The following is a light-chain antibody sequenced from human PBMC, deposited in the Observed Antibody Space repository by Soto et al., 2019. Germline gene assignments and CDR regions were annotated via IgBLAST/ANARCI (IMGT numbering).Light chain of an antibody. Sequence: DLPMTQSPSALSASVGDRVTITCRASQSISRHLNWYQQKPGKAPKSLIYAASSLQSGVPSRFSGSGSGTEFTLTISNLQPDDSAIYYCQQSYGALRTFGQGTKVEIK. CDR3: QQSYGALRT. V-gene: IGKV1-39*01. CDR2: AAS. CDR1: QSISRH. J-gene: IGKJ1*01.